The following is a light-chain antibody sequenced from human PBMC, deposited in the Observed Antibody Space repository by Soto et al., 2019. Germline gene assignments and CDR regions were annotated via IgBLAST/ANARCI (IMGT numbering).Light chain of an antibody. CDR1: QTISSW. CDR2: KAS. CDR3: QHYNSYSEA. Sequence: DIQMTQSPSPLSGSVGDRVTITCRASQTISSWLDWYQQKPGKAPKLLIYKASTLKSGVPSRLSGSGSGTEFTLTTSSLQPDDFSTYYCQHYNSYSEAFGQGTKVELK. J-gene: IGKJ1*01. V-gene: IGKV1-5*03.